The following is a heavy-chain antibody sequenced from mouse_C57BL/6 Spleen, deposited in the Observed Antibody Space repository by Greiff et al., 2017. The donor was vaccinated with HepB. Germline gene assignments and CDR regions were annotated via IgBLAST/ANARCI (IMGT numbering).Heavy chain of an antibody. CDR2: ISSGGDYI. CDR3: TRDYGSLYAMDY. CDR1: GFTFSSYA. J-gene: IGHJ4*01. Sequence: EVQLVESGEGLVKPGGSLKLSCAASGFTFSSYAMSWVRQTPEKRLEWVAYISSGGDYIYYADTVKGRFTISRDNARNTLYLQMSSLKSEDTAMYYCTRDYGSLYAMDYWGQGTSVTVSS. V-gene: IGHV5-9-1*02. D-gene: IGHD2-2*01.